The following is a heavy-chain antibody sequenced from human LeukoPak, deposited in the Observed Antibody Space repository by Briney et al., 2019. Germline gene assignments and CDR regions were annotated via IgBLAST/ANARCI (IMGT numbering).Heavy chain of an antibody. CDR3: AYCSGGSCYDWFDP. J-gene: IGHJ5*02. Sequence: ASVKVSCKASGYTFTGYYMHWVRQAPGQGLEWMGWINPNSGGTNYAQKFQGRVTMTMDTSISTAYMELSRLRSDDTAVYYCAYCSGGSCYDWFDPWGQGTLVTVSS. CDR2: INPNSGGT. D-gene: IGHD2-15*01. CDR1: GYTFTGYY. V-gene: IGHV1-2*02.